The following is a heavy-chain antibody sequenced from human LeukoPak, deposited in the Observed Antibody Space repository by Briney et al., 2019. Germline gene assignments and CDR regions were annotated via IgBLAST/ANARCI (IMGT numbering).Heavy chain of an antibody. J-gene: IGHJ4*02. CDR2: ISVSGSIL. V-gene: IGHV3-11*01. Sequence: GGSLRLSCAASGFTFGDYYMSWIRQSPGKGLEWISYISVSGSILYYAESVKGRFTVSRDNAKNLLYLVMNSPRAEDTAVYYCARRAGGYSHPYDYWGQGILVTVSS. CDR3: ARRAGGYSHPYDY. CDR1: GFTFGDYY. D-gene: IGHD4-23*01.